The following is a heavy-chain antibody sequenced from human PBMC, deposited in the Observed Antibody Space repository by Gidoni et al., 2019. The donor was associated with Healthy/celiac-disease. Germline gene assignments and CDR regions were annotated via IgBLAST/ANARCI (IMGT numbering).Heavy chain of an antibody. V-gene: IGHV3-21*01. CDR2: ISSIISYI. J-gene: IGHJ2*01. Sequence: EVQLVESGGGLVTPGASLRLSCAASGFTFGSYSMHWVRQAPGKGLEWVSSISSIISYIYYADSVKGRFTITRDKAKNALYLQMNSLRAEDTAVYYCARDVYCSSTSCYTRRRYWYFDLWGRGTLVTVSS. CDR3: ARDVYCSSTSCYTRRRYWYFDL. CDR1: GFTFGSYS. D-gene: IGHD2-2*02.